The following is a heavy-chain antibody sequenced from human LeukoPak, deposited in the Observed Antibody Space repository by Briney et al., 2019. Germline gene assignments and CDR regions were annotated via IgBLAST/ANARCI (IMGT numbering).Heavy chain of an antibody. CDR3: ARAGYYGSGSYIYYYGMDV. Sequence: PGGSLRLSCAASGFTFSSYSMNWVRQAPGKGLEWVSSISSSSSYIYYADSVKGRFTISRDNAKNSLYLQMNSLRAEDTAVYHCARAGYYGSGSYIYYYGMDVWGQGTTVTVSS. CDR1: GFTFSSYS. CDR2: ISSSSSYI. J-gene: IGHJ6*02. D-gene: IGHD3-10*01. V-gene: IGHV3-21*01.